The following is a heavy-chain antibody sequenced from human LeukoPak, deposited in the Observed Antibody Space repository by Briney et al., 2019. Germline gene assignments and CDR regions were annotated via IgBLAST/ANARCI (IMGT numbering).Heavy chain of an antibody. CDR1: GYTFTSYG. CDR2: ISAYNGNT. D-gene: IGHD1-26*01. Sequence: PSVKVSCKASGYTFTSYGISWVRQAPGQGLEWMGWISAYNGNTNYAQKLQGRVTMTTDTSTSTAYMELRSLRSDDTAVYYCAAPQRAGWELLDAFDIWGQGTMVTVSS. J-gene: IGHJ3*02. CDR3: AAPQRAGWELLDAFDI. V-gene: IGHV1-18*01.